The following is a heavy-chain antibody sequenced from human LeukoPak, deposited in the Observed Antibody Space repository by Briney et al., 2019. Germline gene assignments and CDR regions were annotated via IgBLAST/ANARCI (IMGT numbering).Heavy chain of an antibody. D-gene: IGHD5-24*01. CDR2: IIPIFGTA. CDR3: ARMATSSPYYFNY. Sequence: SVKVSCKASGGTFSSYAISWVRQAPGQGLEWMGGIIPIFGTANYEQKFQGRVTITADESPRTAYMELRSLRSEDTAVYYCARMATSSPYYFNYWGQGTLVTVSS. V-gene: IGHV1-69*13. CDR1: GGTFSSYA. J-gene: IGHJ4*02.